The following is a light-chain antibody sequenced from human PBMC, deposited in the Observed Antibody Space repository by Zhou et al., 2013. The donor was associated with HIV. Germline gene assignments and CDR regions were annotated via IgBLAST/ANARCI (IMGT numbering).Light chain of an antibody. CDR1: QSVSNY. V-gene: IGKV3-11*01. Sequence: EVVLTQSPTTLSLSPGERATLSCRASQSVSNYLAWYQQKPGQAPRLLIYDAVNRATGIPGRFSGSGSGTDFTLTISSLQPEDVATYYCQKYNSAPLTFGGGTKVEIK. CDR3: QKYNSAPLT. J-gene: IGKJ4*01. CDR2: DAV.